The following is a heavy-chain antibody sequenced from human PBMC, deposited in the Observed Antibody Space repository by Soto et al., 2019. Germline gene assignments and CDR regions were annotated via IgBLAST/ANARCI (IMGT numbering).Heavy chain of an antibody. Sequence: QVQLVESGGGVVQPGRSLRLSCAASGFTFSSYGRHWVRQAPGKGLEWVAVIWYDGSNKYYADSVKGRFTISRDNSKNTLYLQMNSLRAEDTAVYYCARGGYYDSSGYYYSDYWGQGTLVTVSS. CDR1: GFTFSSYG. V-gene: IGHV3-33*01. CDR3: ARGGYYDSSGYYYSDY. D-gene: IGHD3-22*01. CDR2: IWYDGSNK. J-gene: IGHJ4*02.